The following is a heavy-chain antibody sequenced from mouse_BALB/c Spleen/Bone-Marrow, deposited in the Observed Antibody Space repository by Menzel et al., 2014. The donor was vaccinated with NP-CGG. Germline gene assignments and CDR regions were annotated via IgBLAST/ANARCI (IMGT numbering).Heavy chain of an antibody. J-gene: IGHJ4*01. CDR1: GFNIKDTY. CDR2: IDPANGNT. CDR3: ARWEYYAMDY. V-gene: IGHV14-3*02. D-gene: IGHD4-1*01. Sequence: VHLQQPGAELVKPGASVKLSCTASGFNIKDTYMHWVKQRHEQGLEWIGRIDPANGNTKYDPKFQGKATITADTSSNTAYLQLSSLTSEDTAVYYCARWEYYAMDYWGQGTSVTVSS.